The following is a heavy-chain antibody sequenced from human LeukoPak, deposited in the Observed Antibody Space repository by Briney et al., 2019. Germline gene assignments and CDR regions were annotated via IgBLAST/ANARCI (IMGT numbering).Heavy chain of an antibody. J-gene: IGHJ6*02. CDR3: ARGVSSTSFYGMDV. CDR1: GFTFSTYG. D-gene: IGHD2-2*01. CDR2: VWYDGSNK. Sequence: PGGSLRLSCAASGFTFSTYGMHWVRQAPGKGLEWVAVVWYDGSNKYYTDSVKGRFTISRDNSKNTLSLQMNSLRAEDTAVYYCARGVSSTSFYGMDVWGQGTTVTVSS. V-gene: IGHV3-33*01.